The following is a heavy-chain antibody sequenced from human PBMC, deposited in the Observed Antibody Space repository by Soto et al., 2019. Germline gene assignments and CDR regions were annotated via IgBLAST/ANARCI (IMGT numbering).Heavy chain of an antibody. CDR2: ISSSSRTI. D-gene: IGHD2-15*01. V-gene: IGHV3-48*01. CDR1: GFTFSSYS. J-gene: IGHJ3*02. CDR3: ARDQMVVAATLNDAFDI. Sequence: GGSLRLSCAASGFTFSSYSMNWVRQAPGKGLEWVSYISSSSRTIYYADSVKGRFTISRDNAKNSLYLQMNSLRAEDTAVYYCARDQMVVAATLNDAFDIWGQGTMVTVSS.